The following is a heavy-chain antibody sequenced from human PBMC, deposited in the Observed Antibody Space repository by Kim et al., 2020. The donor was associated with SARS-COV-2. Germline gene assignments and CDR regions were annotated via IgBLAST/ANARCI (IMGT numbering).Heavy chain of an antibody. Sequence: SETLSLTCTVSGGSISSYYWSWIRQPPGKGLEWIGYIYYSGSTNYNPSLKSRVTISVDTSQNQFSLKLSSVTAADTAVYYCARTYYDILTGYFGMDVWGQGTTVTVSS. CDR3: ARTYYDILTGYFGMDV. CDR2: IYYSGST. J-gene: IGHJ6*02. D-gene: IGHD3-9*01. V-gene: IGHV4-59*01. CDR1: GGSISSYY.